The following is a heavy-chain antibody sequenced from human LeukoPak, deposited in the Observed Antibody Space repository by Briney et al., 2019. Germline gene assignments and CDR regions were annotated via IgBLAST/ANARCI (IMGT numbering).Heavy chain of an antibody. CDR3: TTITMLLVHPDY. J-gene: IGHJ4*02. CDR1: GFTFSSYA. V-gene: IGHV3-23*01. Sequence: GGSLRLSCAASGFTFSSYAMSWVRQAPGKGLEWVSTISGSGDYTNYADSVKGRFTISRDNSRNTLYLQMTSLKTEDTAVYYCTTITMLLVHPDYWGQGTLVTVSS. CDR2: ISGSGDYT. D-gene: IGHD3-22*01.